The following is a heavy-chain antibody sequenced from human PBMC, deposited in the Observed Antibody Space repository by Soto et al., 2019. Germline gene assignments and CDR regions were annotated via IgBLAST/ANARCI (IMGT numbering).Heavy chain of an antibody. V-gene: IGHV3-21*01. J-gene: IGHJ5*02. CDR1: GFTFLSFT. CDR2: ISSNSAYI. D-gene: IGHD6-13*01. CDR3: TRDASRDSSARGWFDP. Sequence: WGSLRLSCAASGFTFLSFTMNLVRHSPFKGLEWVSTISSNSAYIYYTDALRGRFTISRDNAKNSLHLQMNSLRAEDTAVYYCTRDASRDSSARGWFDPWGPGTLVTVSS.